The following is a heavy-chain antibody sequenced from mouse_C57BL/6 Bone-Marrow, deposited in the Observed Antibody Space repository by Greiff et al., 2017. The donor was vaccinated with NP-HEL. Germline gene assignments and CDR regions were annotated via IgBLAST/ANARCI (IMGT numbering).Heavy chain of an antibody. V-gene: IGHV1-42*01. CDR2: INPSTGGT. CDR3: ASKGFAY. J-gene: IGHJ3*01. D-gene: IGHD1-3*01. CDR1: GYSFTGYY. Sequence: VHVKQSGPELVKPGASVKISCKASGYSFTGYYMNWVKQSPEKSLEWIGEINPSTGGTTYNQKFKAKATLTVDKSSSTAYMQLKSLTSEDSAVYYCASKGFAYWGQGTLVTVSA.